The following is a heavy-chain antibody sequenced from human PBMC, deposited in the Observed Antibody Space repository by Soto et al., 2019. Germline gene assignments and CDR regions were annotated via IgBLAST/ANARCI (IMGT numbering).Heavy chain of an antibody. CDR1: GGSISSYY. V-gene: IGHV4-59*01. J-gene: IGHJ4*02. Sequence: KPSETLSLTCTVSGGSISSYYWSWIRQPPGKGLEWIGYIYYSGSTNYNPSLNSRVTISVDTSKNQFSLKLSSVTAADTAVYYCARGRYSGYDKGPFDYWGQGTLVTVSS. CDR3: ARGRYSGYDKGPFDY. D-gene: IGHD5-12*01. CDR2: IYYSGST.